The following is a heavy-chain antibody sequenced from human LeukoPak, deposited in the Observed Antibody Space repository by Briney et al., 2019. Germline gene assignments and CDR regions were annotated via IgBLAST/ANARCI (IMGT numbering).Heavy chain of an antibody. Sequence: PSETLSLTCTVSGGSISSYYWSWLRQPPGKGLEWIGYIYYSGSTNYNPSLKSRVTISVDTSKNQFSLKLSSVTAADTAVYYCARDGGDSPFDYWGQGTLVTVSS. CDR3: ARDGGDSPFDY. J-gene: IGHJ4*02. CDR2: IYYSGST. V-gene: IGHV4-59*01. D-gene: IGHD2-21*02. CDR1: GGSISSYY.